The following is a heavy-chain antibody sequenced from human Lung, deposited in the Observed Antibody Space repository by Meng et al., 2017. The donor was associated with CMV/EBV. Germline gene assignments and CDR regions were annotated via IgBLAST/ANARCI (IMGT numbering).Heavy chain of an antibody. CDR3: ARARVFYAMDV. J-gene: IGHJ6*02. CDR1: GFTFSTYT. Sequence: GGSXRLXFAASGFTFSTYTINWVRQAPGKGLEWVSCISSSSSYIYYADSVKGRFTISRDNAKNSVYLQMDSLRADDTAVYYCARARVFYAMDVWGQGTTVTVSS. V-gene: IGHV3-21*01. CDR2: ISSSSSYI.